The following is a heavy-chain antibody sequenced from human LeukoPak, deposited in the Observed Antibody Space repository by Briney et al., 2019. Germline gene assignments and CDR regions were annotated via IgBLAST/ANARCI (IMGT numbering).Heavy chain of an antibody. V-gene: IGHV5-51*01. CDR3: ARHTNDYGGYGDY. D-gene: IGHD4-23*01. Sequence: GESLKISCKGFGYRFTSYWIGWVRQMPGKGLEWMGIIYPGDSDTRYSPSSQGQVTISADKSISAAYLQWSSLKASDTAMYYCARHTNDYGGYGDYWGQGTLVTVSS. CDR1: GYRFTSYW. J-gene: IGHJ4*02. CDR2: IYPGDSDT.